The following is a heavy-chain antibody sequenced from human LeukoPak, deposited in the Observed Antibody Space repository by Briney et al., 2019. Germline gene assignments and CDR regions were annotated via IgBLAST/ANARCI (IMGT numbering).Heavy chain of an antibody. J-gene: IGHJ1*01. CDR1: GFTVSSNY. D-gene: IGHD3-10*01. CDR3: ARDPRNSVPFQH. CDR2: IYSGGST. V-gene: IGHV3-66*01. Sequence: PGGSLRLSCAASGFTVSSNYMSWVRQAPGKGLEWVSVIYSGGSTYYADSVKGRFTISRDNSKNTLYLQMNSLRAEDTAVYYCARDPRNSVPFQHWGQGTLVTVSS.